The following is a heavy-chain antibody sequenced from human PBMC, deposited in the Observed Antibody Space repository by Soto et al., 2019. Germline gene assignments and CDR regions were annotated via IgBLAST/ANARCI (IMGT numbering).Heavy chain of an antibody. J-gene: IGHJ3*01. CDR3: ARDLQHGLDF. Sequence: GSLRLSCAASGYTFNIYWMNWVRQIPGKGLVWVSHIDNDGTATYADSVKGRFTISRDNAKSTVYLQMNSLRDEDTAVYYCARDLQHGLDFWGQGTMVTFSS. CDR2: IDNDGTA. V-gene: IGHV3-74*01. CDR1: GYTFNIYW. D-gene: IGHD6-13*01.